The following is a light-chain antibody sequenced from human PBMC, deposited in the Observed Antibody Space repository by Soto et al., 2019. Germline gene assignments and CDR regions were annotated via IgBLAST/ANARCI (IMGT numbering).Light chain of an antibody. CDR2: GAS. CDR3: QQYGASPQT. V-gene: IGKV3-20*01. CDR1: QSISARH. Sequence: EIVLTQSPGTLSLSPGDRATLSCRASQSISARHLAWYQQKPGQAPRLLIYGASSRATGIPDRLSGSGSGTDFTLTISRLEPEDFAVYYCQQYGASPQTFGQGTKVDIQ. J-gene: IGKJ1*01.